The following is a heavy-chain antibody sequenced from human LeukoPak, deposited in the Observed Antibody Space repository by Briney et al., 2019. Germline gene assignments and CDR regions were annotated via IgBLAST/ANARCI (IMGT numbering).Heavy chain of an antibody. D-gene: IGHD5-18*01. CDR1: GFTFSSYA. CDR3: ARDGGYSYGFLFDY. J-gene: IGHJ4*02. Sequence: GGSLRLSCAASGFTFSSYAMSWVRQAPGKGLEWVSAISGSGGSTYYADSVKGRFTISRDNAKNSLFLQMNSLRAEDTAVYYCARDGGYSYGFLFDYWGQGTLVTVSS. CDR2: ISGSGGST. V-gene: IGHV3-23*01.